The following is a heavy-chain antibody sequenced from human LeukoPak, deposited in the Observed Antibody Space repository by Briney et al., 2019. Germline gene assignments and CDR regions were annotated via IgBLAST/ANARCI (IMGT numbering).Heavy chain of an antibody. CDR2: INPSGGST. D-gene: IGHD3-16*02. J-gene: IGHJ4*02. CDR1: GYTFTSYY. CDR3: ARDDPFGGVIDTFDY. Sequence: ASVKVSCKASGYTFTSYYMHWVRQAPGQGLEWMGIINPSGGSTSYAQKFQGRVTMTRDTSTSTVYMELSSLRSEDTAVYYCARDDPFGGVIDTFDYWGQGTLVTVSS. V-gene: IGHV1-46*01.